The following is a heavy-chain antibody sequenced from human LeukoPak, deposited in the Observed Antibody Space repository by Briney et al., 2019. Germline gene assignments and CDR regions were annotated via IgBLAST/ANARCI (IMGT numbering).Heavy chain of an antibody. V-gene: IGHV3-33*01. CDR2: IWYDGSNK. Sequence: RGSLRLSCAASGFTFSSYGMHWVRQAPGKGLEWVAVIWYDGSNKYYADSVKGRFTISRHNSKNTLYLQMNSLRAEDTAVYYCARDGVAAAGTFFDYWGQGTLVTVSS. CDR1: GFTFSSYG. D-gene: IGHD6-13*01. J-gene: IGHJ4*02. CDR3: ARDGVAAAGTFFDY.